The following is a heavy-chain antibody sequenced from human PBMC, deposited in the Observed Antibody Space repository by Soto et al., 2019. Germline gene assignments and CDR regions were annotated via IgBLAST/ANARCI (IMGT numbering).Heavy chain of an antibody. J-gene: IGHJ5*02. D-gene: IGHD3-9*01. CDR1: GDSISGYY. Sequence: QLHLQESGPGLAKPSETLSLTCTVSGDSISGYYLGWIRQPPGKGLEWIGSISHTGDTYYNPTLKSRLTISLEQSKSQFSLRLSSVTAADTAVYYCARLMTGSPADHWGQGTLVAVSS. CDR2: ISHTGDT. CDR3: ARLMTGSPADH. V-gene: IGHV4-39*01.